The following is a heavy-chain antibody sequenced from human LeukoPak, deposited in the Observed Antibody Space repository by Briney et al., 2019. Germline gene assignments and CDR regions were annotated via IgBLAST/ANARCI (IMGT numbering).Heavy chain of an antibody. Sequence: GGSLRLSCAASGFTFSSYTMNWVRQAPGKGLEWVSSIAGSSGYISYADSVKGRFTISRDNAKKSLYLQMTSLTAEDTAVYYCARDRGVYCGGDCYLGFDYWGRGTLVTVSS. CDR1: GFTFSSYT. V-gene: IGHV3-21*01. J-gene: IGHJ4*01. CDR2: IAGSSGYI. D-gene: IGHD2-21*02. CDR3: ARDRGVYCGGDCYLGFDY.